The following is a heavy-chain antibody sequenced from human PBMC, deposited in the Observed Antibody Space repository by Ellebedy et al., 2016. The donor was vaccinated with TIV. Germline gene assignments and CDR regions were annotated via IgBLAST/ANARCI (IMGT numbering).Heavy chain of an antibody. V-gene: IGHV3-7*01. Sequence: GGSLRLSCTASGFTLTQYWMTWVRQAPGRGLEWVANINEDGTKKHLVAFVRGRFSISRADAGNSLYLQMSSLGGEETAVYDCAGAIYGATYLWGRGTLVTVSS. CDR1: GFTLTQYW. CDR3: AGAIYGATYL. D-gene: IGHD4-17*01. J-gene: IGHJ2*01. CDR2: INEDGTKK.